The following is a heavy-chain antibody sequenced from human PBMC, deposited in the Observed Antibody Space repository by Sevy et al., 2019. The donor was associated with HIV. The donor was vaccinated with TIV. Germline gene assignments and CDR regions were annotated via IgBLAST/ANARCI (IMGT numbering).Heavy chain of an antibody. CDR2: IIPIFGTP. D-gene: IGHD1-1*01. CDR3: ATSGTTGTTSHFGY. Sequence: ASVKVSCKASGGIFSDFGFHWVRQAPGQGLEWMGGIIPIFGTPNYAQQFLGRVTIIADESTSTVYMELNRLTSDYTAVYYCATSGTTGTTSHFGYWGQGTLVTVSS. J-gene: IGHJ4*02. V-gene: IGHV1-69*13. CDR1: GGIFSDFG.